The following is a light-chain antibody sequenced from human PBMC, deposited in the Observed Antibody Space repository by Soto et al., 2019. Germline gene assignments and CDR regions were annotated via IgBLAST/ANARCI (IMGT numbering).Light chain of an antibody. J-gene: IGKJ4*01. CDR3: KQRSNLLT. CDR2: DAS. CDR1: QSVSRY. V-gene: IGKV3-11*01. Sequence: EIVLTQSPATLSLSPGERATLSCRASQSVSRYLAWFQQKPGQAPRLLIYDASNRATGIPARFSGSGSGTDFLLTINSLEPEDFAVYYCKQRSNLLTFGGGTKV.